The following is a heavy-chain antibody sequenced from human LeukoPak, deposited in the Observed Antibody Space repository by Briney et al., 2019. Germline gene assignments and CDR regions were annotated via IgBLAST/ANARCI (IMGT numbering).Heavy chain of an antibody. V-gene: IGHV4-59*11. CDR2: IYYSGST. CDR1: GGSITSHY. J-gene: IGHJ3*02. D-gene: IGHD5-24*01. CDR3: AREIRDGYNSGEDAFDI. Sequence: PSETLSLTCTVSGGSITSHYWSWIRQPPGKGLEWIGYIYYSGSTNYNPSLKSRVTISIDTSKEQFSLKLSSVTAADTAVYYCAREIRDGYNSGEDAFDIWGQGTMVTVSS.